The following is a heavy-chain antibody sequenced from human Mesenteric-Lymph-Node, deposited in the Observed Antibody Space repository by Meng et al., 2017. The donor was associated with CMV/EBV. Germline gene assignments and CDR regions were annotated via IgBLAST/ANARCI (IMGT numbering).Heavy chain of an antibody. Sequence: GGSLRLSCAASGFIFSSYWMSWVRQAPGKGLEWVANIKQDGSEKFYVDSVRGRFTISRDNSKNTLYLQKNSLRAEDTAVYYCAREYYDFWSGCLDVWGQGTTVTVSS. CDR3: AREYYDFWSGCLDV. V-gene: IGHV3-7*03. CDR2: IKQDGSEK. D-gene: IGHD3-3*01. J-gene: IGHJ6*02. CDR1: GFIFSSYW.